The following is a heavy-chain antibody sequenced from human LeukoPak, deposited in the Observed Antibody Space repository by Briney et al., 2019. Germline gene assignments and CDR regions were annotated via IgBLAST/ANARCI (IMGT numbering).Heavy chain of an antibody. CDR1: GGSFSGYY. V-gene: IGHV4-34*01. D-gene: IGHD3-22*01. J-gene: IGHJ4*02. CDR3: ARLPSPGYYYDSSGLDY. Sequence: SETLSLTCAVYGGSFSGYYWSWIRQPPGKGLEWIGEINHSGSTNYNPSLKSRVTISVDTSKNQFSLKLSSVTAADTAVYYCARLPSPGYYYDSSGLDYWGQGTLVTVSS. CDR2: INHSGST.